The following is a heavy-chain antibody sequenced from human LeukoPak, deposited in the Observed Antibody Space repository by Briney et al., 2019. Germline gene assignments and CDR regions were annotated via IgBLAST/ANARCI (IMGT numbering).Heavy chain of an antibody. D-gene: IGHD3-22*01. V-gene: IGHV4-34*01. CDR2: INHSGRT. J-gene: IGHJ4*02. CDR1: GGSFSGYY. CDR3: ARVQRGDYYDSSGYYFSFLYYFDY. Sequence: PSETLSLTCAVYGGSFSGYYWSWIRQPPGKGLEWIGEINHSGRTNYNPSLKSRVTISVDTSKNQFSLKLSSVTAADTAVYYCARVQRGDYYDSSGYYFSFLYYFDYWGQGTLVTVSS.